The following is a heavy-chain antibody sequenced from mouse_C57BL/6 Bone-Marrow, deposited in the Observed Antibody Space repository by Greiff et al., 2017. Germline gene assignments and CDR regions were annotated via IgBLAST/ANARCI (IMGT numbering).Heavy chain of an antibody. D-gene: IGHD2-1*01. CDR3: ARPYGNYGGFFFDY. CDR1: GYTFTSYW. CDR2: IDPSDSYT. V-gene: IGHV1-50*01. J-gene: IGHJ2*01. Sequence: QVQLQQPGAELVKPGASVKLSCKASGYTFTSYWMQWVKQRPGQGLEWIGEIDPSDSYTNYNQKFKGKATLTVDTSSSTAYMQLSSLTSEDSAVYYCARPYGNYGGFFFDYWGQGTTLTVSS.